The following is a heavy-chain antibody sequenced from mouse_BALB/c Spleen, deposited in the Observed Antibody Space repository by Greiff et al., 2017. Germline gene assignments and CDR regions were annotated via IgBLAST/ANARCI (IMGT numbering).Heavy chain of an antibody. D-gene: IGHD2-14*01. Sequence: QVQLKQSAAELARPGASVKMSCKASGYTFTSYTMHWVKQRPGQGLEWIGYINPSSGYTEYNQKFKDKTTLTADKSSSTAYMQLSSLTSEDSAVYYCASGYDAMDYWGQGTSVTVSS. V-gene: IGHV1-4*02. CDR1: GYTFTSYT. CDR3: ASGYDAMDY. J-gene: IGHJ4*01. CDR2: INPSSGYT.